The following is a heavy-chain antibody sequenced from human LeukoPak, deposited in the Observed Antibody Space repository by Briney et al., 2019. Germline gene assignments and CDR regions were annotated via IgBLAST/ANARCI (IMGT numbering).Heavy chain of an antibody. CDR2: IYYSGST. CDR3: ARVNTAMRRYFGL. J-gene: IGHJ2*01. V-gene: IGHV4-59*01. D-gene: IGHD5-18*01. Sequence: SETLSLTCTVSGGSISSYYWSWIRQPPGKGLEWIGYIYYSGSTNYNPSLKSRVTISVDTSKNQFSLKLSSVTAADTAVYYCARVNTAMRRYFGLWGRGTLVTVSS. CDR1: GGSISSYY.